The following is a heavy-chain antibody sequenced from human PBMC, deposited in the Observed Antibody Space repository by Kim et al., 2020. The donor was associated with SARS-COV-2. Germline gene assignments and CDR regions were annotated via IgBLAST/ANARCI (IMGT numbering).Heavy chain of an antibody. Sequence: PDSVTGRFTIYRANSKNTLYLRMTSLRADDTAVYYCAKVAWIQLWFYFDYWGQGTLVSVSS. V-gene: IGHV3-33*03. D-gene: IGHD5-18*01. J-gene: IGHJ4*02. CDR3: AKVAWIQLWFYFDY.